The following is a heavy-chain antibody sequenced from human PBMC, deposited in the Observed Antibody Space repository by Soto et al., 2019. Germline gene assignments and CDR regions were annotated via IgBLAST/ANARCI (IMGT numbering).Heavy chain of an antibody. CDR1: GGSISSGDYY. J-gene: IGHJ4*02. Sequence: QVQLQESGPGLVKPSQTLSLTCTVSGGSISSGDYYWSWIRQPPGKGLEWIGYIYYSGSTYYNPSLKSRXXIXVXXSKNQFSLKLSSVTAADTAVYYCAQVVVAAMALNYWGQGTLVTVSS. CDR3: AQVVVAAMALNY. CDR2: IYYSGST. V-gene: IGHV4-30-4*01. D-gene: IGHD2-15*01.